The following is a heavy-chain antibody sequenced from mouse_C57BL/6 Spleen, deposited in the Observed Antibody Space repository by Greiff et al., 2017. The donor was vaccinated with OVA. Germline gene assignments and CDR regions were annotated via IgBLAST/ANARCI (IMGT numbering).Heavy chain of an antibody. CDR2: IDPNSGGT. D-gene: IGHD2-5*01. V-gene: IGHV1-72*01. CDR1: GYTFTSYW. CDR3: AIYYSNLYAMDY. Sequence: QVQLQQPGAELVKPGASVKLSCKASGYTFTSYWMHWVKQRPGRGLEWIGRIDPNSGGTKYNEKFKSKATLTVDKPSSTAYLPLSRLPSSDSAVYYCAIYYSNLYAMDYWGQGTSVTVSS. J-gene: IGHJ4*01.